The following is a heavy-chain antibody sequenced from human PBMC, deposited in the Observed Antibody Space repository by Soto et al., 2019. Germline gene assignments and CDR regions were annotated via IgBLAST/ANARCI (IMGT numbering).Heavy chain of an antibody. J-gene: IGHJ4*02. V-gene: IGHV4-59*01. CDR3: ARGPPFDY. CDR2: IYNSVST. CDR1: GDSISNSY. Sequence: SETLSLTCTVSGDSISNSYWSWIRQPPGKDLEWIAFIYNSVSTNYNPSLKSRVTISVDTPKNQFSLKLNSVTAADTAVYFCARGPPFDYWGQGTLVTVS.